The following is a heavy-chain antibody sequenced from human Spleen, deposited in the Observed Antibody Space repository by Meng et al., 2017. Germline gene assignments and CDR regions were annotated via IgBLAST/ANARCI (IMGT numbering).Heavy chain of an antibody. Sequence: SLKISCAASGFTFSNYWMYWVRQAPGKGLVWVSRINSDGIITTYADSVKGRFTISRDNAKNTLFLQMDSLRAEDTAVYYCARGVKGSNCFDTWGQGTPVTVSS. V-gene: IGHV3-74*01. D-gene: IGHD3-10*01. J-gene: IGHJ5*02. CDR3: ARGVKGSNCFDT. CDR2: INSDGIIT. CDR1: GFTFSNYW.